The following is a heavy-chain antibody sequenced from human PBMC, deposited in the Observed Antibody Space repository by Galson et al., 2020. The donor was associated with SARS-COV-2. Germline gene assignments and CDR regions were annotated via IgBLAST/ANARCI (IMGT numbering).Heavy chain of an antibody. J-gene: IGHJ4*02. D-gene: IGHD2-21*01. Sequence: ASVKVPCKASGYTFISFYIHWVRQAPGQGPAWMGVINPSGDITSYAQKLRGRVTVTRDMSTQTVYMELSSLTSEDTAVYYCARDWGDINSSVFDYWGQGSLVVVAS. V-gene: IGHV1-46*04. CDR2: INPSGDIT. CDR3: ARDWGDINSSVFDY. CDR1: GYTFISFY.